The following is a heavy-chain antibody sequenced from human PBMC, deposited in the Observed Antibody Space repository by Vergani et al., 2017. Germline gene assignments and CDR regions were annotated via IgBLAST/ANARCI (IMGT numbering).Heavy chain of an antibody. CDR1: GYTFTSYG. CDR3: ARVDAAITYYYDSSGYYGAYAFDI. J-gene: IGHJ3*02. D-gene: IGHD3-22*01. CDR2: ISAYNGNT. Sequence: QVQLVQSGAEVKKPGASVKVSCKASGYTFTSYGISWVRQAPGQGLEWMGWISAYNGNTNYAQKLQGRVTMTTDTSTSTAYMELRSLRSDDTAVYYCARVDAAITYYYDSSGYYGAYAFDIWGQGTMVTVSS. V-gene: IGHV1-18*01.